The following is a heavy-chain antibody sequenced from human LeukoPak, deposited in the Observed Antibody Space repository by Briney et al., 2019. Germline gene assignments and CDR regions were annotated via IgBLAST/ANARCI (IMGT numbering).Heavy chain of an antibody. V-gene: IGHV3-11*01. Sequence: GGSLRLSCAASGFTFSDYYMSWIRQAPGKGLEWVSYISSSGSTIYYADSVKGRFTISRDNAKNSLYLQMNSLRAEDTAVYYCASGSPDGYYYYYYGMDVWGQVTTVTVSS. CDR3: ASGSPDGYYYYYYGMDV. D-gene: IGHD3-10*01. CDR1: GFTFSDYY. CDR2: ISSSGSTI. J-gene: IGHJ6*02.